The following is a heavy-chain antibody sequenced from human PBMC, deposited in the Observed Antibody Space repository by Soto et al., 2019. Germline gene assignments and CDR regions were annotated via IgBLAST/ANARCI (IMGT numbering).Heavy chain of an antibody. CDR2: IIPIFATA. Sequence: QVQLVQSGAEVKKPGSSVKVACKASGGTFSSYAINWVRQAPGQGLEWMGGIIPIFATADYAQKFQDRVTNTADEYTSTASMELSSLRSEDTAVYYCEQCLSGVYYYYGMDVWGQGTTFTVPS. D-gene: IGHD6-19*01. CDR3: EQCLSGVYYYYGMDV. V-gene: IGHV1-69*12. J-gene: IGHJ6*02. CDR1: GGTFSSYA.